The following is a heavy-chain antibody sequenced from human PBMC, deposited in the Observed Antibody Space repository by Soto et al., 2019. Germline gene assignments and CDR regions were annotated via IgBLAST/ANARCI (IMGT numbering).Heavy chain of an antibody. D-gene: IGHD1-26*01. CDR1: GDSITSGSYY. CDR2: IYYSGST. CDR3: ARHSGSYYAAY. V-gene: IGHV4-39*01. J-gene: IGHJ4*02. Sequence: QLQLQESGPGLVKPSETLSLTCTVSGDSITSGSYYWGWIRQPPGKGLEWIGSIYYSGSTYYNPSLKSRVSISVDTSKNQFSLRLTSVTASDTAVYYRARHSGSYYAAYWSQGTLVTVSS.